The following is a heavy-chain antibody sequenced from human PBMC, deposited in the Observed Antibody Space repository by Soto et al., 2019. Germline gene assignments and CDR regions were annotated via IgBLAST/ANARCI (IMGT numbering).Heavy chain of an antibody. J-gene: IGHJ4*02. CDR1: GYTFSAYY. Sequence: ASVKVYCRTSGYTFSAYYVHWARLAPGRGFQWLGWINPSNEITAFSQFFQGRVTMTRDTSTNTVHMELNSLTSDDTAVYYCMRGGWGDSPIDYWGQGTQVTV. CDR2: INPSNEIT. CDR3: MRGGWGDSPIDY. V-gene: IGHV1-2*02. D-gene: IGHD2-15*01.